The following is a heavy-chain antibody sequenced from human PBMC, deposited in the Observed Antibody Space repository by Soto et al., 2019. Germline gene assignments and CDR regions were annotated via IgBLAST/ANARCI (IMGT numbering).Heavy chain of an antibody. Sequence: ESGGGLAQPGGSLRLSCAASGFTLSGYAMDWVRQAPGNGLEYVSGISSNGVGTYYANSVQGRFTISRDNSKNTVYLQMGSLRPEDMAVYYCARRARPDFYYMDVWGKGTTVTVSS. V-gene: IGHV3-64*01. J-gene: IGHJ6*03. CDR3: ARRARPDFYYMDV. D-gene: IGHD6-6*01. CDR1: GFTLSGYA. CDR2: ISSNGVGT.